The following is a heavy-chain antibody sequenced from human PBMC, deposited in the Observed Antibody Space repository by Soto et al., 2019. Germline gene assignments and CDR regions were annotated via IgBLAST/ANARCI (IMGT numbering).Heavy chain of an antibody. CDR3: AIVRVADSPLDH. CDR2: ISYDGSDI. Sequence: QVQLVEYGGGVVQPGRSLRLSCAGSGFIFSNYGMHWVRQAPGKGLEWVAFISYDGSDILYADSVKGRFTISRDNSKSTLFLHMNRPRAEDTAVYFCAIVRVADSPLDHWGQGSLVTVSS. D-gene: IGHD3-10*02. V-gene: IGHV3-30*03. CDR1: GFIFSNYG. J-gene: IGHJ4*02.